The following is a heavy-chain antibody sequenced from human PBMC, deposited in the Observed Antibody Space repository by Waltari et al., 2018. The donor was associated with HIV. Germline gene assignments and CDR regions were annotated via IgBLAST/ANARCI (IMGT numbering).Heavy chain of an antibody. V-gene: IGHV3-49*03. J-gene: IGHJ6*02. D-gene: IGHD2-2*01. CDR3: TRDDCSSTSCYEYGMDV. CDR2: IRSKAYGGTT. CDR1: GFTFGDYA. Sequence: EVQLVESGGGLVQPGRSLILSCTASGFTFGDYAMSWFRQAPGKGLEWVGFIRSKAYGGTTEYAASVKGRFTISRDDSKSIAYLQMNSLKTEDTAVYYCTRDDCSSTSCYEYGMDVWGQGTTVTVSS.